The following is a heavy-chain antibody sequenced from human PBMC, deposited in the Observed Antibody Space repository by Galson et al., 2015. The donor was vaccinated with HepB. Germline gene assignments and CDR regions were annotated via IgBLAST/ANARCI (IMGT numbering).Heavy chain of an antibody. Sequence: GAEVKKPGESLKISCKGFGYSFTNYWIGWVRQMPGKGLEWMGIIYPGDSDTRYSPSFQGQVTISADKSISTAYLQWSSLKAPDTAMYYCARLGLGDYWYFNLWGRGTLVTVSS. CDR2: IYPGDSDT. CDR1: GYSFTNYW. D-gene: IGHD5-12*01. J-gene: IGHJ2*01. V-gene: IGHV5-51*01. CDR3: ARLGLGDYWYFNL.